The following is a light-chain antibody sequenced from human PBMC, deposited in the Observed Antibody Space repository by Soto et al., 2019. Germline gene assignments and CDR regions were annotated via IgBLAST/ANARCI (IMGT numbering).Light chain of an antibody. CDR3: SSYTSSSAVA. J-gene: IGLJ3*02. Sequence: QSALTQPASVSGSPGQSITISCTGTSSDVGGYNYVSWYQQYPGKAPKLMIYDVSNRPSGVSNRFSGSKSGNTASLTISGLQAEDVADYYCSSYTSSSAVAFGGGATLTVL. V-gene: IGLV2-14*01. CDR2: DVS. CDR1: SSDVGGYNY.